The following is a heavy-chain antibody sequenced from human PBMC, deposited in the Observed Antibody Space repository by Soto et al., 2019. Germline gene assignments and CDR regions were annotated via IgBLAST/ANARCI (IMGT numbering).Heavy chain of an antibody. J-gene: IGHJ6*02. V-gene: IGHV4-34*01. D-gene: IGHD3-3*01. CDR2: INHSGST. CDR1: GGSFSGYY. Sequence: SETLSLTCAVYGGSFSGYYWSWIRQPPGKGLEWIGEINHSGSTNYNPSLKSRVTISVDTSKNQFSLKLSSVTAADTAVYYCARVVVSAGTLFGVVTSYYYYGMDVWRQRTTVTVSS. CDR3: ARVVVSAGTLFGVVTSYYYYGMDV.